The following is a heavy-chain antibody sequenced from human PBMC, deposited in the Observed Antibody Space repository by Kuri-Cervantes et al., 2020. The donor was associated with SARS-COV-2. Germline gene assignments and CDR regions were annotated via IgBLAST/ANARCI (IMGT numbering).Heavy chain of an antibody. Sequence: ASVKVSCKASGYTFTSYYMHWVRQAPGQGLEWMGIINPSGGSTSYAQKFQGRVTMTRDTSTSTVYMELSSLRSEDTAVYYCAREGRNVDYYYGMDVWGQGVTVTVSS. J-gene: IGHJ6*02. CDR2: INPSGGST. CDR1: GYTFTSYY. CDR3: AREGRNVDYYYGMDV. D-gene: IGHD1-1*01. V-gene: IGHV1-46*01.